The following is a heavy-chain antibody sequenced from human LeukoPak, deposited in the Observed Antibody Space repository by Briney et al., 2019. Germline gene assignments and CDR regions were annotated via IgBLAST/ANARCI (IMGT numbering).Heavy chain of an antibody. CDR2: IYYSGST. CDR1: GGSISSYY. Sequence: PSETLSLTCTVSGGSISSYYWSWIRQPPGKGLEWNGYIYYSGSTNYNPSLKSRVTISVDTSKNQFSLKLSSVTAADTAVYYCARFYAWGSYRHNWFDPWGQGTLVTVSS. D-gene: IGHD3-16*02. V-gene: IGHV4-59*01. CDR3: ARFYAWGSYRHNWFDP. J-gene: IGHJ5*02.